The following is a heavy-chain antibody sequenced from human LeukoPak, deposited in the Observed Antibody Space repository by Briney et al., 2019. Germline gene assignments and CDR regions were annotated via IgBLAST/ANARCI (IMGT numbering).Heavy chain of an antibody. CDR1: GFNFGNYA. J-gene: IGHJ4*02. V-gene: IGHV3-49*04. CDR3: TREVDGMSAY. Sequence: GGSLRVSCTASGFNFGNYAMSWVRQAPGKGVEWLGFIRSKASGGAIEYDPSVDGRFTISRDDSKSIAYLQMTSLKTEDTATYFCTREVDGMSAYWGQGTLVTVSS. CDR2: IRSKASGGAI. D-gene: IGHD1-14*01.